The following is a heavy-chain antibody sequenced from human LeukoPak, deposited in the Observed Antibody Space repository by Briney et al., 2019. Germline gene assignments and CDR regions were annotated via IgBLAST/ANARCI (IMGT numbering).Heavy chain of an antibody. D-gene: IGHD3-3*01. Sequence: SETLSLTCTVSGGSISSYYWSWIRQPPGKGLEWIGYIYYSGSTNYNPSLKSRVTISVDTSKNQLSLKLSSVTAADTAVYYCARVDYDFWSGYYTGTAFDIWGQGTMVTVSS. CDR1: GGSISSYY. CDR2: IYYSGST. CDR3: ARVDYDFWSGYYTGTAFDI. V-gene: IGHV4-59*01. J-gene: IGHJ3*02.